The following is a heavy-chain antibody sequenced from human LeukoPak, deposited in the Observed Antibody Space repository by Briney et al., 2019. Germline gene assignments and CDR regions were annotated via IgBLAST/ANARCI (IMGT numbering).Heavy chain of an antibody. CDR1: GYTFTGYY. Sequence: ASVKVSCKASGYTFTGYYIHWVRQAPGQGLEWMGWINPNSGNTNYAQKLQGRVTMTTDTSTSTAYMELRSLRSDDTAVYYCARVSIVVVPAAILDYYYYMDVWGKGTTVTVSS. CDR3: ARVSIVVVPAAILDYYYYMDV. V-gene: IGHV1-18*04. D-gene: IGHD2-2*02. J-gene: IGHJ6*03. CDR2: INPNSGNT.